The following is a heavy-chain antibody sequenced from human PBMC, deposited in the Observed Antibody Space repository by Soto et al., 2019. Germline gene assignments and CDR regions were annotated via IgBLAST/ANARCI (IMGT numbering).Heavy chain of an antibody. CDR2: IIPIFSTA. D-gene: IGHD6-6*01. J-gene: IGHJ6*02. V-gene: IGHV1-69*13. CDR3: AREDSSSSPAFYYGMDV. Sequence: SVKVSCKASGGTFSSYAISWVRQAPGQGLEWMGGIIPIFSTANYAQKFQGRVTITADESTSTAYMELSSLRSEDTAVYYCAREDSSSSPAFYYGMDVWGQGTTVTVSS. CDR1: GGTFSSYA.